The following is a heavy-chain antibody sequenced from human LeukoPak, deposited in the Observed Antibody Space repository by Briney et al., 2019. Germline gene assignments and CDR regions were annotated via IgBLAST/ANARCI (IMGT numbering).Heavy chain of an antibody. V-gene: IGHV4-4*07. J-gene: IGHJ5*02. CDR1: GDSISSYY. CDR3: ARGGSYYDFWSGSNQMVWFDP. CDR2: ISTSGST. D-gene: IGHD3-3*01. Sequence: SETLSLTCTVSGDSISSYYWSCIRQPAGEGLEWIGRISTSGSTNYNASLKSLVTMSVDTSKSQFSLKLSSVTAADTAVYYCARGGSYYDFWSGSNQMVWFDPWGQGTLVTVSS.